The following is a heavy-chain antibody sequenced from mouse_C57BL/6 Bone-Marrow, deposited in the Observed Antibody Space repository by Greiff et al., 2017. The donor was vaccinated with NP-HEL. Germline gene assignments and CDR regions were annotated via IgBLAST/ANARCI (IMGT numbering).Heavy chain of an antibody. D-gene: IGHD1-1*01. V-gene: IGHV1-54*01. CDR1: GYAFTNYL. J-gene: IGHJ3*01. CDR3: ARNYYDSPAWFAY. Sequence: QVQLQQSGAELVRPGTSVKVSCKASGYAFTNYLIEWVKQRPGQGLEWIGVINPGSGGTNYNEKFKGKATLTADKSSSTAYLQLSSLTSEDSAVYFCARNYYDSPAWFAYWGQGTLVTVSA. CDR2: INPGSGGT.